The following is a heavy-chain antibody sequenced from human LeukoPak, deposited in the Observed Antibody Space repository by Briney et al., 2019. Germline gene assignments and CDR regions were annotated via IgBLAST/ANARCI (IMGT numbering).Heavy chain of an antibody. V-gene: IGHV4-39*07. J-gene: IGHJ3*02. Sequence: SETLSLTCTVSGGSISSSSYYWGWIRQPPGKGLEWIGSIYYSGSTYYNPSLRSRVTISVDTSKNQFSLKLSSVTAADTAVYYCARGHYYDLLDAFDIWGQGTMVTVSS. CDR1: GGSISSSSYY. CDR3: ARGHYYDLLDAFDI. D-gene: IGHD3-22*01. CDR2: IYYSGST.